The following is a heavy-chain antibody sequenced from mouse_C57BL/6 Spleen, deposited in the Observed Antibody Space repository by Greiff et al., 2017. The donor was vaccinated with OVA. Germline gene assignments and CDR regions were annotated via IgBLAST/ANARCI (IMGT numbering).Heavy chain of an antibody. CDR3: ARDYSNSYWYFDV. D-gene: IGHD2-5*01. CDR1: GYSITSGYY. V-gene: IGHV3-6*01. Sequence: EVQLQQSGPGLVKPSQSLSLTCSVTGYSITSGYYWNWIRQFPGNKLEWMGYISYDGSNNYNPSLKNRISITRDTSKNQFFLKLNSVTTEDTATYYCARDYSNSYWYFDVWGTGTTVTVSS. CDR2: ISYDGSN. J-gene: IGHJ1*03.